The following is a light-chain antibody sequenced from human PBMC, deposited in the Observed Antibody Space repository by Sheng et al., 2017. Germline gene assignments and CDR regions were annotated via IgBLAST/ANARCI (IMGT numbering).Light chain of an antibody. CDR2: GAS. V-gene: IGKV3-20*01. J-gene: IGKJ1*01. CDR1: QTLRSGY. Sequence: EIVMTQSPATLSVSPGERATLSCRASQTLRSGYLAWYQQKPGQAPRLLIYGASSRATGIPDRFSGSGSGTDFTLTISGLEAEDLAVYYCHQYSRSPPWTFGQGT. CDR3: HQYSRSPPWT.